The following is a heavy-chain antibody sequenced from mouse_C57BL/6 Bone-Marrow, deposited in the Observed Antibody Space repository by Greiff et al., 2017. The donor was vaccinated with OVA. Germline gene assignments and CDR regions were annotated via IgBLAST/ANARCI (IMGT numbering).Heavy chain of an antibody. D-gene: IGHD1-1*01. Sequence: VQLQPSGAELVRPGASVKLSCTASGFNIKDDYMHWVKQRPEQGLEWIGWIDPENGDPEYASKFQGKATITAATSSNTAYLQLSSLTSEDTAVYYCTTCGSSYPYAMDYWGQGTSVTVSS. CDR2: IDPENGDP. J-gene: IGHJ4*01. V-gene: IGHV14-4*01. CDR3: TTCGSSYPYAMDY. CDR1: GFNIKDDY.